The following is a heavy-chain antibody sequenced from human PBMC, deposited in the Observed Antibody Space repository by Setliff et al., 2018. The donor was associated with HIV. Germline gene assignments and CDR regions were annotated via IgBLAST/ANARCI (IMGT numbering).Heavy chain of an antibody. CDR1: GGSIRSDNYY. V-gene: IGHV4-39*01. CDR3: ARSMRYFYDTSGFSWFDP. D-gene: IGHD3-22*01. Sequence: SETLSLTCRVSGGSIRSDNYYWAWIRQPPGKRLEWIASIHHTGGTYYNPSLKSRVTISVDTSKDQFALKLRSLTATDTAIYHCARSMRYFYDTSGFSWFDPWGQGTQVTVSS. CDR2: IHHTGGT. J-gene: IGHJ5*02.